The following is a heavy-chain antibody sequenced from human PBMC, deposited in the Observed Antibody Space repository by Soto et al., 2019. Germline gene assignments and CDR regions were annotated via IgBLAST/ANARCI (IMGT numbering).Heavy chain of an antibody. CDR1: GFSSSNYF. Sequence: QVQLVESGGGVVQPGRSLRLSCVASGFSSSNYFMHWVRQAPGKGQEWVAAISYDGSNIHYLDAVKGRFTISRDNSKNTLYLQMNSLRGEDTAVYSCVRGDPYYGMDVWGQGTTVTVSS. V-gene: IGHV3-30*03. CDR3: VRGDPYYGMDV. CDR2: ISYDGSNI. D-gene: IGHD2-21*02. J-gene: IGHJ6*02.